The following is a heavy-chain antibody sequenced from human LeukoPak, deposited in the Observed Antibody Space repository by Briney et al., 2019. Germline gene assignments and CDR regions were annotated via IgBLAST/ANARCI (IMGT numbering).Heavy chain of an antibody. CDR3: ARESRVPEFFDY. CDR2: IYYSGST. D-gene: IGHD3-10*01. CDR1: GGSISSYY. V-gene: IGHV4-59*01. Sequence: SETLSLTCTVSGGSISSYYWSWIRQPPGKGLEWIGYIYYSGSTNYNPSLKSRVTISVDTSKNQFSLKLSSVTAADTAVYYCARESRVPEFFDYGGKGTLVTVSS. J-gene: IGHJ4*02.